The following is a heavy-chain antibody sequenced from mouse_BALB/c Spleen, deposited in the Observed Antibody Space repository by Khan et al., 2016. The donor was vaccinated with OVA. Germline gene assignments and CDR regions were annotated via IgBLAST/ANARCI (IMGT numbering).Heavy chain of an antibody. D-gene: IGHD2-12*01. CDR1: GFTFSSYT. J-gene: IGHJ4*01. V-gene: IGHV5-12-2*01. CDR3: TRPSTTQYDYGIDY. CDR2: ISHGGSSV. Sequence: EVKLMESGGGLVQPGGSLKLSCAASGFTFSSYTMSWVRQTPDKRLEWVAFISHGGSSVYYPDTVKGRFNSSRDNAKNTLYLQMSSLKSEDTAMYYCTRPSTTQYDYGIDYWGQGTSVIVSS.